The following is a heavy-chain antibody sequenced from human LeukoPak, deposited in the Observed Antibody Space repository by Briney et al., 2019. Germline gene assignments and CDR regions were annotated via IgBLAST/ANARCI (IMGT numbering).Heavy chain of an antibody. CDR2: ISGSGGST. CDR3: AKFGYSSSWYINQDPYYFDC. J-gene: IGHJ4*02. CDR1: GFTFSSYA. D-gene: IGHD6-13*01. V-gene: IGHV3-23*01. Sequence: GGSLRLSCAASGFTFSSYAMSWVRQAPGKGLEWVSAISGSGGSTYYADSVKGRFTISRDNSKNTLYLQMNSLRAEDTAVYYCAKFGYSSSWYINQDPYYFDCWGQGTLVTVSS.